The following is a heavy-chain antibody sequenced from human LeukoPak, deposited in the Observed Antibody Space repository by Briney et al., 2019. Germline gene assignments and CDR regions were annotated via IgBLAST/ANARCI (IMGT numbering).Heavy chain of an antibody. V-gene: IGHV1-18*01. CDR3: ARDHSSSCQLLDY. J-gene: IGHJ4*02. CDR1: GYTFTNFG. Sequence: ASVKVSCKASGYTFTNFGISWVRQAPGQGLEWMGWISVYNGDTNFAQKLQGRVTMTTDTSTTTAYMELRNLRSDDTAMYYCARDHSSSCQLLDYWGQGTLVTVSS. D-gene: IGHD6-13*01. CDR2: ISVYNGDT.